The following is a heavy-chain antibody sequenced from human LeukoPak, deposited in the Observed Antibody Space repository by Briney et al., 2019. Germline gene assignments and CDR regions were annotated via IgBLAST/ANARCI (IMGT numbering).Heavy chain of an antibody. CDR1: GGSISSYY. J-gene: IGHJ3*02. V-gene: IGHV4-59*01. Sequence: SETLSLTCTVSGGSISSYYWSWIRQPPGKGLEWIGYIYYSGSINYNPSLKSRVTISVDTSKNQFSLRLSSVTAADTAVYYCVRDPGSVVRGGNAFDIWGQGTMVTVSS. D-gene: IGHD3-16*01. CDR3: VRDPGSVVRGGNAFDI. CDR2: IYYSGSI.